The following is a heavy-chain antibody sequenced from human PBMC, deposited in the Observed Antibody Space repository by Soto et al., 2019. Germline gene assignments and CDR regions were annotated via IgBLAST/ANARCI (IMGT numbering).Heavy chain of an antibody. CDR1: GFTFSDYY. D-gene: IGHD2-2*01. Sequence: GGSLRLSCAASGFTFSDYYMSWIRQAPGKGLEWVSYISSSGSTIYYAHSGKGRFTISRDNAKNSLYLQMNSLRAEDPAVYYCARAVVAAAMHRPYYYYMDVWGKGTTVTVSS. V-gene: IGHV3-11*01. J-gene: IGHJ6*03. CDR3: ARAVVAAAMHRPYYYYMDV. CDR2: ISSSGSTI.